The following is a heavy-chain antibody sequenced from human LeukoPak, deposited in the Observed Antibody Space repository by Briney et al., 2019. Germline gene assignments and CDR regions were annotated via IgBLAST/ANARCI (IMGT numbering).Heavy chain of an antibody. CDR1: GGSISSGSYY. CDR3: ARGFYQI. D-gene: IGHD3-16*02. J-gene: IGHJ4*02. CDR2: IYTSGST. V-gene: IGHV4-61*02. Sequence: PSQTLSLTCTVSGGSISSGSYYWSWIRQPAGKGLEWIGRIYTSGSTNYNPSLKSRVTISVDTSKNQFSLKLSSVTAADTAVYYCARGFYQIWGQGTLVTVSS.